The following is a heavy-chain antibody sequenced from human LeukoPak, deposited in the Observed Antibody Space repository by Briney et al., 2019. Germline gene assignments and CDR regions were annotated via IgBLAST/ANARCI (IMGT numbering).Heavy chain of an antibody. D-gene: IGHD2-15*01. J-gene: IGHJ4*02. V-gene: IGHV3-21*01. CDR3: ATDRGFFCSGGSSYSRAHFDY. CDR1: GFTFSSYS. Sequence: GGSLRLSCAASGFTFSSYSMNWVRQAPGKGLEWVSSISSSSSYIYYADSVKGRFPISRDNAKNSLYLQMNSLRAEDTAVYSCATDRGFFCSGGSSYSRAHFDYWGQGTLVAVSS. CDR2: ISSSSSYI.